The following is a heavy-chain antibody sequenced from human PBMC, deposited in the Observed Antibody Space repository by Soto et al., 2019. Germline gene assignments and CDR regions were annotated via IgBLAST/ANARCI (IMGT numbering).Heavy chain of an antibody. J-gene: IGHJ4*02. V-gene: IGHV4-34*12. CDR1: GGSFSGYY. Sequence: SETLSLTCAVYGGSFSGYYWSWIRQPPEKGLEYIGEIFHDGTANYYPSFERRVAMSVDTSRNQFSLKLTSVTAADTAVYFCARLVYDTRLNYMYFDFWGPGTLVTVS. CDR2: IFHDGTA. CDR3: ARLVYDTRLNYMYFDF. D-gene: IGHD3-10*01.